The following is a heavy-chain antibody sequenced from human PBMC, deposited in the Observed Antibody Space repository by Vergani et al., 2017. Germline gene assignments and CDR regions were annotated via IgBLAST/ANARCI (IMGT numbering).Heavy chain of an antibody. CDR2: IRWDGGST. Sequence: EVQLVESGGVVVQPGGSLRLSCAASGFTFDDYTMHWVRQAPGKGLEWVSLIRWDGGSTYYADSVKGRFTISRDNSKNSLYLQMNSLRTEDTALYYCAKDNSGWPEYYYYYYGMDVWGQGTTVTVSS. CDR3: AKDNSGWPEYYYYYYGMDV. J-gene: IGHJ6*02. V-gene: IGHV3-43*01. CDR1: GFTFDDYT. D-gene: IGHD6-19*01.